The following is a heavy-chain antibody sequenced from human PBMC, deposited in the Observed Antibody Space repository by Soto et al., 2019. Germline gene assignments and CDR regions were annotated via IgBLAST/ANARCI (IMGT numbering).Heavy chain of an antibody. CDR2: IYYSGST. J-gene: IGHJ4*02. D-gene: IGHD3-22*01. CDR1: GGSISSSSYY. CDR3: ARHWYYDSSGYLFDY. Sequence: SETLSLTCTVSGGSISSSSYYWGWIRQPPGKGLEWIGSIYYSGSTYYNPSLKSRVTISVDTSKNQFSLKLSSVTAADTAVYYCARHWYYDSSGYLFDYWGQGTMVTSP. V-gene: IGHV4-39*01.